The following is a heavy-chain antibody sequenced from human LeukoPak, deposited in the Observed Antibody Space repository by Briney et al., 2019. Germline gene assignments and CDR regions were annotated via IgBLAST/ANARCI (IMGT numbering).Heavy chain of an antibody. CDR3: ARNYNDSDRYQGPPVY. CDR2: ISAYNGNT. D-gene: IGHD3-22*01. Sequence: ASVKVSFKATVYTFTNYGISWVGQAPGQGLEWMGWISAYNGNTNYAQKLQGRVTMTTDTSTSTAYMELRSLRSDDTAVYYCARNYNDSDRYQGPPVYWGQGTLVTVSS. CDR1: VYTFTNYG. J-gene: IGHJ4*02. V-gene: IGHV1-18*01.